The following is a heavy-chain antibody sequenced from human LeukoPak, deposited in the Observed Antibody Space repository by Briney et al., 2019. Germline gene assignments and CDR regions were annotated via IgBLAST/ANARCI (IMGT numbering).Heavy chain of an antibody. V-gene: IGHV4-39*01. CDR3: ATYSSRWGYDAFDI. J-gene: IGHJ3*02. CDR2: IYYSGST. CDR1: GGSISSSSYY. Sequence: SETLSLTCTVSGGSISSSSYYWGWIRQPPGKGLEWIGSIYYSGSTYYNPSLRSRVTISVDTSKNQFSLKLSSVTAADTAVYYCATYSSRWGYDAFDIWGQGTIVTVSS. D-gene: IGHD6-13*01.